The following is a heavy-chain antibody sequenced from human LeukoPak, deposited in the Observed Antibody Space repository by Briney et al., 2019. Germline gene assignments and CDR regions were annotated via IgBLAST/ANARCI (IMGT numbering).Heavy chain of an antibody. V-gene: IGHV1-69*05. J-gene: IGHJ5*02. D-gene: IGHD6-6*01. CDR3: ARRTPYSSSGGWFDP. Sequence: SVKDSFKASGGTLSSYAISWVRQAPAQGLEWMGGILPIFGTANYAQKFQGRVTITTDESTSTAYMELSRLRTEDTAVYYCARRTPYSSSGGWFDPWGQGTLVTVSS. CDR2: ILPIFGTA. CDR1: GGTLSSYA.